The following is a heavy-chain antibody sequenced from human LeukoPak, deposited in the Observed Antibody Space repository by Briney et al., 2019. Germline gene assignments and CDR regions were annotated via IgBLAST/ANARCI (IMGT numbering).Heavy chain of an antibody. Sequence: GGSLRLSCAASGFTFDDYGMHWVRQAPGKGLEWVSAISGSGGSTYYADSVKGRFTISRDNSKNTLYLQMNSLRAEDTAVYYCAKHQGDYGDLRPYYYYYGMDVWGQGTTVTVSS. CDR1: GFTFDDYG. CDR2: ISGSGGST. D-gene: IGHD4-17*01. J-gene: IGHJ6*02. CDR3: AKHQGDYGDLRPYYYYYGMDV. V-gene: IGHV3-23*01.